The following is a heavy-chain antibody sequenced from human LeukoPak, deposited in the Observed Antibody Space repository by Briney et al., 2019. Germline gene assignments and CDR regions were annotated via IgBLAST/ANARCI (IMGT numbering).Heavy chain of an antibody. V-gene: IGHV3-48*01. CDR3: ARGREYYGSGSFDY. CDR1: GFTFSRYS. D-gene: IGHD3-10*01. Sequence: GGSLRLSCAASGFTFSRYSMNWVREAPGKGLEWVSYISSSRSTIYYADSVKGRFTISRDNAKNSLYLQMNSLRAEDTAVYYCARGREYYGSGSFDYWGQGTLVTVSS. CDR2: ISSSRSTI. J-gene: IGHJ4*02.